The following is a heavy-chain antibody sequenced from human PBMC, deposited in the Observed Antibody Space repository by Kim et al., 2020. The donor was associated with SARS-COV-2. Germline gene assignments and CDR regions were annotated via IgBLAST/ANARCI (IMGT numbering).Heavy chain of an antibody. Sequence: SETLSLTCTVSGGSISSYYWSWIRQPPGKGLEWIGYIYYSGSTNYNPSLKSRVTISVDTSKNQFSLKLSSVTAADTAVYYCARTYSSSPVRYYYYGMDVWGQGTTVTVSS. CDR2: IYYSGST. CDR3: ARTYSSSPVRYYYYGMDV. J-gene: IGHJ6*02. CDR1: GGSISSYY. V-gene: IGHV4-59*08. D-gene: IGHD6-13*01.